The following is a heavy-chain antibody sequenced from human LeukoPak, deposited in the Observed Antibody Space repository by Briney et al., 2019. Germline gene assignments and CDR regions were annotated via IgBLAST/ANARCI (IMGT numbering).Heavy chain of an antibody. Sequence: GGSLRLSCAASGFTFASYSMNWVRQAPGKGLEWVSSISGDSTYIYIAGSVKGRFTISRDNAQASLYLQMISLRADDTAVYYCARVSGRLERQSDLDYWGQGTLVTVSS. CDR3: ARVSGRLERQSDLDY. D-gene: IGHD1-1*01. V-gene: IGHV3-21*01. CDR2: ISGDSTYI. CDR1: GFTFASYS. J-gene: IGHJ4*02.